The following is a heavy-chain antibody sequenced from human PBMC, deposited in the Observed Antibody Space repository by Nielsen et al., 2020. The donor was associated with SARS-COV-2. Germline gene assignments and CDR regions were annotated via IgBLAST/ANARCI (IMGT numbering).Heavy chain of an antibody. Sequence: GSLRLSCTVSGGSISSYYWSWIRQPPGKGLEWIGYIYYSGSTNYNPSLKSRVTISVDTSKNQFSLKLSSVTAADTAVYYCARDLRMVRGGYGMDVWGQGTTVTVSS. V-gene: IGHV4-59*01. D-gene: IGHD3-10*01. J-gene: IGHJ6*02. CDR1: GGSISSYY. CDR3: ARDLRMVRGGYGMDV. CDR2: IYYSGST.